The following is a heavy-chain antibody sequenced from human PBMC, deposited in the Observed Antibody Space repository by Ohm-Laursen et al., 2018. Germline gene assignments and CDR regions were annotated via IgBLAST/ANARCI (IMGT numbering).Heavy chain of an antibody. Sequence: ASVKVSCKVSGYTFTGYYMHWVRQAPGQGLEWMGWINPNSGGTNYAQKFQGRVTMTRDTSISTAYMELSSLRSDDTAVYYCARVLPQAQFSLDYWGQGTLVTVSS. CDR3: ARVLPQAQFSLDY. V-gene: IGHV1-2*02. CDR2: INPNSGGT. J-gene: IGHJ4*02. CDR1: GYTFTGYY. D-gene: IGHD2/OR15-2a*01.